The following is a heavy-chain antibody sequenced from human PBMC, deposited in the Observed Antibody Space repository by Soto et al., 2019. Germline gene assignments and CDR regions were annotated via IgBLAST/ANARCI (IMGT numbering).Heavy chain of an antibody. D-gene: IGHD6-19*01. Sequence: EVQLVESGGGLVQPGGSLRLSCAASGFTFRNHWMHWVRQAPGKGLVWVSRTNGDGSITTYADSVKGRFTISRDNAKNTLSLQLNSLRAEDTALYYCARGYSSGPDYWGQGTLVTVSS. CDR2: TNGDGSIT. CDR3: ARGYSSGPDY. V-gene: IGHV3-74*01. J-gene: IGHJ4*02. CDR1: GFTFRNHW.